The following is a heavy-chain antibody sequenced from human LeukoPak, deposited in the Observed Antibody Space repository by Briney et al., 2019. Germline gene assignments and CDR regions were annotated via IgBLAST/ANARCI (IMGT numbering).Heavy chain of an antibody. CDR2: IYYSGST. CDR3: ARAGYSYEPFGY. D-gene: IGHD5-18*01. Sequence: SETLSLTCTVSGGSISSYYWSWIRQPPGKRLEWIGYIYYSGSTNYNPSLKSRVTISVDTSKNQFSLKLSSVTAADTAVYYCARAGYSYEPFGYWGQGTLVTVSS. CDR1: GGSISSYY. V-gene: IGHV4-59*01. J-gene: IGHJ4*02.